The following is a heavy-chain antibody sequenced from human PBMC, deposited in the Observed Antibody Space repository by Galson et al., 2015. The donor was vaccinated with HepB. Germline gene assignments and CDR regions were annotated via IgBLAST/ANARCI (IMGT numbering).Heavy chain of an antibody. J-gene: IGHJ4*02. CDR1: GFSVNDNN. Sequence: SLRLSCAASGFSVNDNNMCWVHQAPGKGLEWVSVVHGNGDIYYADSVKGRFSTSRDIRMNTLSLHMKSLRAEDTAMYYCASFGGSYIGGWGQGTLVTVSS. D-gene: IGHD3-16*01. CDR3: ASFGGSYIGG. CDR2: VHGNGDI. V-gene: IGHV3-53*01.